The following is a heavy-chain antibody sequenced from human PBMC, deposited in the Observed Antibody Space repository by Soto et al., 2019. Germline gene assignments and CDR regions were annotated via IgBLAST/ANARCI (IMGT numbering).Heavy chain of an antibody. D-gene: IGHD3-22*01. CDR3: ARDQYYDSSGYYPNFDY. Sequence: QVQLVQSGAEVKKPGASVKVSCKASGYTFTSYGISWVRQAPGQGLEWMGWISAYNGNTNYAQKLQGRVTMTTDTSXSXXYMELRSLRSDDTAVYYCARDQYYDSSGYYPNFDYWGQGTLVTVSS. V-gene: IGHV1-18*01. J-gene: IGHJ4*02. CDR2: ISAYNGNT. CDR1: GYTFTSYG.